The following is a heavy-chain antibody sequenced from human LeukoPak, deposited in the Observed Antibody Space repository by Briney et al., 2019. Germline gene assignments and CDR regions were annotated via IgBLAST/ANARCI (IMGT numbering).Heavy chain of an antibody. V-gene: IGHV3-33*01. J-gene: IGHJ4*02. CDR3: ARASSGYDWGDFDY. CDR1: GFTFSSYG. Sequence: GSLRLSCAASGFTFSSYGMHWVRQAPGKGLEWVAVIWYDGSNKYYADSVKGRFTISRDNSKNTLYLQMNSLRAEDTAVYYCARASSGYDWGDFDYWGQGTLVTVSS. D-gene: IGHD5-12*01. CDR2: IWYDGSNK.